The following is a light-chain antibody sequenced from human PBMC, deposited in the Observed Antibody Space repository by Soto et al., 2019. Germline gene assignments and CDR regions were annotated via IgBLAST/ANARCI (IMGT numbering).Light chain of an antibody. CDR2: EVS. V-gene: IGLV2-14*01. CDR1: SSDVGGYNY. J-gene: IGLJ1*01. CDR3: SSYTSSSTLYV. Sequence: LAQPASVSGSPGQSITISCTGTSSDVGGYNYVSWYQQHPGKAPKLMIYEVSNRPSGVSNRFSGSKSGNTASMTISGLQAEDEADYYCSSYTSSSTLYVFGTGTKVTVL.